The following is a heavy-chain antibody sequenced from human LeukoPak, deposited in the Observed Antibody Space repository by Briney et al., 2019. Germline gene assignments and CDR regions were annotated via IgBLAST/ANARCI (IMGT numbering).Heavy chain of an antibody. CDR3: ARVIIGGSSSPHYFDY. CDR1: GYTFTGYY. J-gene: IGHJ4*03. D-gene: IGHD1-26*01. CDR2: INPNSGGT. V-gene: IGHV1-2*02. Sequence: ASVKVSCKASGYTFTGYYMHWVRQAPGQGLEWMGWINPNSGGTNYAQKFQGRVTMTRDTSISTAYMELSRLRSDDMAVYYCARVIIGGSSSPHYFDYWGQGTMVTVSS.